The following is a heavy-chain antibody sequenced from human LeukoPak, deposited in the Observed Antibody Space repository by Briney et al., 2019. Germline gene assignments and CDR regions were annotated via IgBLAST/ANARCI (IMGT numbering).Heavy chain of an antibody. D-gene: IGHD1-1*01. CDR3: ARDRNCNHEEFFDY. J-gene: IGHJ4*02. V-gene: IGHV1-2*02. CDR1: GYTFTGYY. Sequence: ASVKVSCKASGYTFTGYYMHWVRQAPGQGLEWMGWINPNSGGTNYAQKCQGRVTMTRDTSISTAYMELSRLRSDDTAVYYCARDRNCNHEEFFDYWGQGTLVTVSS. CDR2: INPNSGGT.